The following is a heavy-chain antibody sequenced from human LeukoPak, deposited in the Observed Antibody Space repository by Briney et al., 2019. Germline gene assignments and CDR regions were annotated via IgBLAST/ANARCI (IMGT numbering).Heavy chain of an antibody. D-gene: IGHD2-8*02. CDR2: ISSTSAYT. Sequence: GGSLRLSCAASGLPFTSGFTFSDYYMSWIRQAPGKGLEWVSYISSTSAYTSYADSLKGRFTISRDNANNSLFLQMNGLRAEDTAIYYCARGGTGAFDYWGQGTLVTVSS. CDR1: GLPFTSGFTFSDYY. J-gene: IGHJ4*02. V-gene: IGHV3-11*06. CDR3: ARGGTGAFDY.